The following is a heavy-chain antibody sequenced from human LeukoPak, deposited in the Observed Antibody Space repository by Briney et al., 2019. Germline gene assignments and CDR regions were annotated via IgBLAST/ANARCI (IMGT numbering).Heavy chain of an antibody. CDR3: AKEDSSGYGYYYYYMDV. J-gene: IGHJ6*03. V-gene: IGHV4-34*01. CDR1: GGSFSGYY. Sequence: SETLSLTCAVYGGSFSGYYWSWIRQPPGKGLEWIGEINHSGSTNYNPSLKSRVTISVDTSKNQFSLKLSSVTAADTAVYYCAKEDSSGYGYYYYYMDVWGKGTTVTISS. CDR2: INHSGST. D-gene: IGHD3-22*01.